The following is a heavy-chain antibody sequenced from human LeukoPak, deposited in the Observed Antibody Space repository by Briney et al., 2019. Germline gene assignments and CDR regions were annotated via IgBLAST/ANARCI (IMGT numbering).Heavy chain of an antibody. Sequence: ASVKVSCKASGFTFTIYGISWVRQAPGQGLEWMGWISTYNGNTNTDYAQKLQGRVTMTTDTSTSTAYMELRSLRSDDTAVYYCARDKAVYYGSGLRLDYWGQGTLVTVSS. CDR1: GFTFTIYG. V-gene: IGHV1-18*01. J-gene: IGHJ4*02. CDR2: ISTYNGNT. D-gene: IGHD3-10*01. CDR3: ARDKAVYYGSGLRLDY.